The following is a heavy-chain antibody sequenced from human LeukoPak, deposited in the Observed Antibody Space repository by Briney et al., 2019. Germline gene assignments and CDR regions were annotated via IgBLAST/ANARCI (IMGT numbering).Heavy chain of an antibody. CDR1: GFTFRDYN. CDR3: VRGFHSFDV. J-gene: IGHJ2*01. V-gene: IGHV3-72*01. CDR2: TKPYSHAT. Sequence: GGSQRLSCAASGFTFRDYNMDWVRQAPGKGLEWVGRTKPYSHATEYAASVNGRFSISRDDSRNSLYLQMNSLKIEDTAVYYCVRGFHSFDVWGRGTLVTVSS.